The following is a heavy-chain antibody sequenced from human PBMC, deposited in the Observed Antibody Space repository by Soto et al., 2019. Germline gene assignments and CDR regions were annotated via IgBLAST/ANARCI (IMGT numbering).Heavy chain of an antibody. CDR1: GYTFTSYG. Sequence: ASVKVSCKTSGYTFTSYGISWVRQALGQGLEWMGWITANNVNTNYAQKFQGRVTMTTDTSTATVYMELRSLRSDDTAVYYCARDMGGYYFEPNDYWGQGTLVTVSS. D-gene: IGHD3-22*01. CDR3: ARDMGGYYFEPNDY. V-gene: IGHV1-18*01. CDR2: ITANNVNT. J-gene: IGHJ4*02.